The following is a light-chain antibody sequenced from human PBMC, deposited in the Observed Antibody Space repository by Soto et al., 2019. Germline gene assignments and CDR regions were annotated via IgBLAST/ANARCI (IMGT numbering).Light chain of an antibody. CDR3: QSYDSSNHAV. J-gene: IGLJ7*01. V-gene: IGLV6-57*03. CDR2: EDN. Sequence: NFMLTQPHSVSESPGKTVTISCTRSSGSIASNYVQWYQQRPGSAPTTVIYEDNQRPSGLPDRFSGPIDSSSNSASLTISGLKTEDEADYYCQSYDSSNHAVFGGGTQLTVL. CDR1: SGSIASNY.